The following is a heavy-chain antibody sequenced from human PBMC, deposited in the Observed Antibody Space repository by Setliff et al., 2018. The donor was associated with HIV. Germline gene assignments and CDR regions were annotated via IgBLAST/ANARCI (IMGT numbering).Heavy chain of an antibody. Sequence: GSLRLSCAASGFTFSSYSMNWVRQAPGKGLEWVSSISSGSSYIYYADSVKGRFTISRDNAKNSLFLEMNSLRAEDTAVYYCARSEKYCSSTRCFRGYYGMDVWGQGTTVTVSS. J-gene: IGHJ6*02. D-gene: IGHD2-2*01. CDR3: ARSEKYCSSTRCFRGYYGMDV. CDR1: GFTFSSYS. CDR2: ISSGSSYI. V-gene: IGHV3-21*01.